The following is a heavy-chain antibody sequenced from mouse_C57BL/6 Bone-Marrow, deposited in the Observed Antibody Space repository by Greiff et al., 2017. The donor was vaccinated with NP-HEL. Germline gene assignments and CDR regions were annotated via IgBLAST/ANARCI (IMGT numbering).Heavy chain of an antibody. J-gene: IGHJ3*01. CDR1: GYTFTDYE. CDR3: TRSIDCGNWGCAY. CDR2: IDPETGGP. V-gene: IGHV1-15*01. Sequence: QVQLKESGAELVRLGASVTLSCKASGYTFTDYELHWVKQTPVHGLELIGAIDPETGGPAYNQKFKGKAILTADKSSSTAYMELRSLPSEDSAVYCCTRSIDCGNWGCAYWGQGTVVTVSA. D-gene: IGHD2-1*01.